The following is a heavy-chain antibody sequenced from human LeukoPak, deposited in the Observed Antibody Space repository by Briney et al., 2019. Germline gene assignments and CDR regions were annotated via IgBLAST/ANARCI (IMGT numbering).Heavy chain of an antibody. D-gene: IGHD5-12*01. CDR3: ARVGFGSGYNDY. CDR2: IIPIFGTA. V-gene: IGHV1-69*13. Sequence: SVKVSCKASGGTFSSYAISWVRQAPGQGLEWMGGIIPIFGTANYAQKFQGRVTITADESTSTAYMELSSLRSEDTAVYYCARVGFGSGYNDYWGQGALVTVSS. J-gene: IGHJ4*02. CDR1: GGTFSSYA.